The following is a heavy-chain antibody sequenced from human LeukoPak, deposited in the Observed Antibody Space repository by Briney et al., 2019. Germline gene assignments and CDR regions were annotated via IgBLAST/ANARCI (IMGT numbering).Heavy chain of an antibody. CDR1: GYTFTSYY. J-gene: IGHJ4*02. CDR2: INPSGGST. D-gene: IGHD5-24*01. CDR3: AKEMATIGIDY. V-gene: IGHV1-46*01. Sequence: ASVKVSCKASGYTFTSYYMHWVRQAPGQGLEWMGIINPSGGSTSYAQKFQGRVTMTRDTSTSTVYMELSSLRSEDTAVYYCAKEMATIGIDYWGQGALVTVSS.